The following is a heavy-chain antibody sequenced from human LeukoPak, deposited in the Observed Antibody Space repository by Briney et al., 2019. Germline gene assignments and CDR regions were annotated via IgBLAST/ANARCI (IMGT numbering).Heavy chain of an antibody. J-gene: IGHJ4*02. Sequence: GGSLRLSCAASGFTFSSYAMHWVRQAPGKGLEWVAVISYDGSNKYYADSVKGRFTISRDNSKNTLYLQMNSLRAEDTAVYYCAKGYSLFDYWGQGTLVTVSS. D-gene: IGHD5-12*01. CDR3: AKGYSLFDY. CDR1: GFTFSSYA. CDR2: ISYDGSNK. V-gene: IGHV3-30*04.